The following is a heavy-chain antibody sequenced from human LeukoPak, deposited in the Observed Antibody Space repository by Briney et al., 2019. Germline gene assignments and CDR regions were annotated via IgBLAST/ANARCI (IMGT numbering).Heavy chain of an antibody. CDR2: ISAYNGNT. D-gene: IGHD3-10*01. Sequence: ASVKVSCKASGYTFTSYGISWVRQAPGQGLEWMGGISAYNGNTNYAQKLQGRGTMTTDTSTSTAYMELRSLRSDDTAVYYCARGKMVRGAGDWFDPWGQGTLVTVSS. V-gene: IGHV1-18*01. CDR1: GYTFTSYG. J-gene: IGHJ5*02. CDR3: ARGKMVRGAGDWFDP.